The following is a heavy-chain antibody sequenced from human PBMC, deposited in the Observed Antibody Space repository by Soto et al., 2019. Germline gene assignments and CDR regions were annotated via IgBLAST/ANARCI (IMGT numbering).Heavy chain of an antibody. CDR1: GGTFRNYG. D-gene: IGHD2-15*01. J-gene: IGHJ6*02. V-gene: IGHV1-69*13. CDR2: IIPVFGTT. Sequence: ASVKVSCKASGGTFRNYGIGWVRQAPGQGLEWMGGIIPVFGTTNYAQKFQGRVTITADESTSTAYIEVSSLRSEDTAMFYCGRYCSGGSCHTLDYYGMDVWGQGTTVTVSS. CDR3: GRYCSGGSCHTLDYYGMDV.